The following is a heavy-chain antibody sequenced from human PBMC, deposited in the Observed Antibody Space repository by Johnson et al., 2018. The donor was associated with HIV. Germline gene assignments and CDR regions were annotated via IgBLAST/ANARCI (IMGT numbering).Heavy chain of an antibody. J-gene: IGHJ3*02. CDR1: GFTFNDYG. V-gene: IGHV3-20*04. D-gene: IGHD5-24*01. Sequence: VHLVESGGGVVRPGGSLRLSCAASGFTFNDYGMSWVRQTPGKGLEWVSGINWNGGSTHYADSVKGRFTISRDNAKNSLYLQMNSLRAEDTAVYYCARACRDGYTCDVFDIWGQGTMVTVSS. CDR2: INWNGGST. CDR3: ARACRDGYTCDVFDI.